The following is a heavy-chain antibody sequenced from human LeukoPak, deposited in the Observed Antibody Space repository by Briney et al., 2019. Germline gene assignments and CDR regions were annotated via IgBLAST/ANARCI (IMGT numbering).Heavy chain of an antibody. Sequence: ASVKVSCKASGYTVTSYYILWVRQAAGQGLEWMGIINPSGGSTSYAQKFQGRVTMTRDMSTSTVYMELSSLRSEDTAVHYCAHIAANFDYWGQGTLVTVSS. D-gene: IGHD6-13*01. J-gene: IGHJ4*02. CDR3: AHIAANFDY. CDR2: INPSGGST. V-gene: IGHV1-46*01. CDR1: GYTVTSYY.